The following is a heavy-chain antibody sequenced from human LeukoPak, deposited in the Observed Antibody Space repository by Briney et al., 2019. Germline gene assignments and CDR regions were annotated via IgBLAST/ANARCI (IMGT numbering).Heavy chain of an antibody. CDR1: GGSISSSSYY. CDR2: IYYSGST. Sequence: SETLSLTCTVSGGSISSSSYYWGWIRQPPGKGLEWIGSIYYSGSTYYNPSLKSRVTISVDTSKNQFSLKLSSVTAADTAVYYCARQPSNYDFWGSGWFDPWGQGTLVTVSS. V-gene: IGHV4-39*01. D-gene: IGHD3-3*01. J-gene: IGHJ5*02. CDR3: ARQPSNYDFWGSGWFDP.